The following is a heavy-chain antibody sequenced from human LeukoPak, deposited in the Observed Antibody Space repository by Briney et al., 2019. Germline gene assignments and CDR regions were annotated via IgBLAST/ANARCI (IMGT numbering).Heavy chain of an antibody. V-gene: IGHV4-59*01. Sequence: PSETLSLTCTVSGGSLSSFYWSWIRQPPGKGLEWIGYTYYSGSTNYNPSLKSRVTISVDTSKNQFSLKLSSVTAADTAVYYCARDPSYGMFDYWGQGTLVTVSS. CDR1: GGSLSSFY. CDR3: ARDPSYGMFDY. D-gene: IGHD3-16*01. CDR2: TYYSGST. J-gene: IGHJ4*02.